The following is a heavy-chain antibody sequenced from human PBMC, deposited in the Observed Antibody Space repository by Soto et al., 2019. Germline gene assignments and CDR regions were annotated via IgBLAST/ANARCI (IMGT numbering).Heavy chain of an antibody. J-gene: IGHJ4*02. CDR3: ASKAWVRFDY. CDR1: GDSMTRSVW. V-gene: IGHV4-4*02. Sequence: QVQMQESGPGLVKPSGTLSLTCTVSGDSMTRSVWWTWVRQPPGKGLEWIGEVFHTGNTNYNPSLKSRVTMSVDKSTNEFSLNVTSVTAADTAIYYCASKAWVRFDYWGQGALVTVSS. D-gene: IGHD7-27*01. CDR2: VFHTGNT.